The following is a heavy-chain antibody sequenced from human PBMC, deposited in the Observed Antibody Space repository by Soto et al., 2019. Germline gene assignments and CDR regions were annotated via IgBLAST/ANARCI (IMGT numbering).Heavy chain of an antibody. CDR3: ARGIPGYSSSWYGS. Sequence: SETLSLTCAVYGGSFSGHDWSWIRQPPGKGLECIGEINRGGSTNYNPSLKSRTTISVDTSKNQFSLKLTSVTATDTAVYYCARGIPGYSSSWYGSWGQGTLVTVYS. J-gene: IGHJ5*01. D-gene: IGHD6-13*01. V-gene: IGHV4-34*01. CDR2: INRGGST. CDR1: GGSFSGHD.